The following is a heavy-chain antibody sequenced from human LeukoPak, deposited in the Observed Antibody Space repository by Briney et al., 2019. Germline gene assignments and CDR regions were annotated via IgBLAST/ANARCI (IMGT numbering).Heavy chain of an antibody. D-gene: IGHD5-18*01. CDR1: GGSSSSGSYE. CDR3: ARSEYSYGADAFDI. V-gene: IGHV4-61*02. CDR2: IYTSGST. J-gene: IGHJ3*02. Sequence: PSETLSLTCTGSGGSSSSGSYEWSWIRQPAGKGLEWIGRIYTSGSTNYNPSLNSRVTISLDTSKNQFSLKLSSVTAADTAVYYCARSEYSYGADAFDIWGQGTMVTVSS.